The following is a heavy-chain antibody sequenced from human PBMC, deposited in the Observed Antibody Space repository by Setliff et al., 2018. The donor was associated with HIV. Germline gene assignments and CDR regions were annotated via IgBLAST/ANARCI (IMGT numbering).Heavy chain of an antibody. Sequence: SETLSLTCDVSGFSISSRYYWGWIRQSPGKGLEWIGNIYHTASTYYNPSLKSRVSMSVDASKNQFSLKLRFVTAADTAVYYCARTPNSSGWYPYFDSWGQGTLVTVSS. CDR3: ARTPNSSGWYPYFDS. D-gene: IGHD6-19*01. CDR1: GFSISSRYY. J-gene: IGHJ4*02. CDR2: IYHTAST. V-gene: IGHV4-38-2*01.